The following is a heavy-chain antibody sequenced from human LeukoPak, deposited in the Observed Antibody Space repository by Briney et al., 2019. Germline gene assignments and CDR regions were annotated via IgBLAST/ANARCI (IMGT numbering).Heavy chain of an antibody. J-gene: IGHJ6*03. V-gene: IGHV1-18*01. CDR2: ISAYNGNT. Sequence: ASVKVSCKASGYSFSTYGITWVRQAPGQGLEWVGWISAYNGNTNYAQKLQGRVTMTTDTSTNTAYMELSSLRSEDTAVYYCARGVMVRSYYYYYMDVWGKGTTVTISS. CDR1: GYSFSTYG. CDR3: ARGVMVRSYYYYYMDV. D-gene: IGHD3-10*01.